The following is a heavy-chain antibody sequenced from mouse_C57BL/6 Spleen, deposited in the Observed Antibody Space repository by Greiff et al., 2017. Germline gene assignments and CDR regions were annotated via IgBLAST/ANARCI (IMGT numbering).Heavy chain of an antibody. CDR3: ARCGAYDYGAHYAMDY. CDR1: GYTFTSYW. CDR2: IDPNSGGT. D-gene: IGHD2-4*01. J-gene: IGHJ4*01. Sequence: QVQLQQPGAELVKPGASVKLSCKASGYTFTSYWMHWVKQRPGRGLEWIGRIDPNSGGTKYNEKFKSKATLTVDKPSSTAYMQLSSLTSEDSAVYYCARCGAYDYGAHYAMDYWGQGTSVTVSS. V-gene: IGHV1-72*01.